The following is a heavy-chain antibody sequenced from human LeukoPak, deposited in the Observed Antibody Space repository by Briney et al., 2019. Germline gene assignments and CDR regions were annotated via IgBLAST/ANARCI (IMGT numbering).Heavy chain of an antibody. D-gene: IGHD2-2*01. V-gene: IGHV4-61*02. CDR3: ARFSVVVPAATIYYYYYYMDV. J-gene: IGHJ6*03. CDR1: GGSISSGSYY. Sequence: SQTLSLTCTVTGGSISSGSYYWSWIRQPAGKGLEWIGRIYTSGSTNYNPSLKSRVTISVDTSKNQFSLKLSSVTAADTAVYYCARFSVVVPAATIYYYYYYMDVWGKGTTVTVSS. CDR2: IYTSGST.